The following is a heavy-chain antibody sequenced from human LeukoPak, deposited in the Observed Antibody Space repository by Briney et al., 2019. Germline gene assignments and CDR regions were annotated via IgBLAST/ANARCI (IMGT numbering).Heavy chain of an antibody. D-gene: IGHD3-9*01. V-gene: IGHV4-39*01. J-gene: IGHJ4*02. CDR3: ATISRHFDF. CDR2: TYYSGST. CDR1: GGSLSSSRDY. Sequence: SETLSLTCTVSGGSLSSSRDYWGWIRQPPGKGLEWIGSTYYSGSTYYKPSLRSRITISADTSKNLFSLKLSSVTAADTAVYYCATISRHFDFWGQGMLVTVSS.